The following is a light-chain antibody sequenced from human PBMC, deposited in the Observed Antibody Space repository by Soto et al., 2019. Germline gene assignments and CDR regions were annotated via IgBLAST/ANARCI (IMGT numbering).Light chain of an antibody. CDR1: SSNIGAGYD. CDR3: QSYDSSLSGWV. V-gene: IGLV1-40*01. Sequence: QSVLTQPTSVSGAPGQRVTISCTGSSSNIGAGYDVHWYQQLPGTAPKRLIDGNSNRPSGVPDRFSGSKSGTSASLAITGLQAEDEADYYCQSYDSSLSGWVFGGGTKLTVL. J-gene: IGLJ3*02. CDR2: GNS.